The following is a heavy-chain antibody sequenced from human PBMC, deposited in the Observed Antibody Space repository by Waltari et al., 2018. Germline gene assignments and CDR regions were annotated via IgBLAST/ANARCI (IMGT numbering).Heavy chain of an antibody. CDR2: ISGSGGSK. CDR1: GFTFSSYA. Sequence: EVQLLESGGGLVQPGGSLRLSCAASGFTFSSYAMSWVRQAPGKGREGVSGISGSGGSKYYADSVKGRFTISRDNSKNTLYLQMNSLRAEDTAVYYCASPVTPGLYSSGWYGPARPYYYYGMDVWGQGTTVTVSS. CDR3: ASPVTPGLYSSGWYGPARPYYYYGMDV. D-gene: IGHD6-19*01. V-gene: IGHV3-23*01. J-gene: IGHJ6*02.